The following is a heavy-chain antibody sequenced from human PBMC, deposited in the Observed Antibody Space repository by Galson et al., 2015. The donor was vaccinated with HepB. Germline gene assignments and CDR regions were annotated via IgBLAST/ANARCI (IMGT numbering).Heavy chain of an antibody. J-gene: IGHJ3*02. CDR1: GFTFSNYW. D-gene: IGHD6-13*01. Sequence: SLRLSCAASGFTFSNYWMSWVRQAPGKGLEWVANINQDGSNKNYADSVKGRFSIFRDNSKNTLYLQMNSLRAEDTAVYYCARERINIADEGSALDIWGQGTMVTVSS. CDR2: INQDGSNK. V-gene: IGHV3-7*01. CDR3: ARERINIADEGSALDI.